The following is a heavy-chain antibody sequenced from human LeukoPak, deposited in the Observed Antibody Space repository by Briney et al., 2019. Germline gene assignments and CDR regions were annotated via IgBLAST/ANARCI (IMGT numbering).Heavy chain of an antibody. CDR1: GFTFSNAW. J-gene: IGHJ4*02. V-gene: IGHV3-15*01. D-gene: IGHD3-10*01. Sequence: GGSLRLSCAASGFTFSNAWMSWVRQAPGKGLEWVGRIKSKTDGGTTDYAAPVKGRFTISRDDSKNTLYLQMNRLKTEDTAVYYCTTRFGTVGGGLFDYWGQGTLVTVSS. CDR3: TTRFGTVGGGLFDY. CDR2: IKSKTDGGTT.